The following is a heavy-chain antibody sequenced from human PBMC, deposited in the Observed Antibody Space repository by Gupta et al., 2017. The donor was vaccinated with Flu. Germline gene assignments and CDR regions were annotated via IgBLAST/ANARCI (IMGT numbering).Heavy chain of an antibody. D-gene: IGHD3-3*01. V-gene: IGHV5-51*01. J-gene: IGHJ4*02. CDR2: IYPDDSDT. CDR3: ATFGVVTKNLFDY. Sequence: FRSSWIGWVRNMPGKGLEWMGIIYPDDSDTRYSPSYQGQVTISVDKSISTAYLQWSSLKASDTAMYYGATFGVVTKNLFDYWGQGTLGTVSS. CDR1: FRSSW.